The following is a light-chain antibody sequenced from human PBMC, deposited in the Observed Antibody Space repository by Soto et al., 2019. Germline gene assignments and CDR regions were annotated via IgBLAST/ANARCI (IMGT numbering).Light chain of an antibody. J-gene: IGKJ2*01. CDR2: AAS. CDR1: RSISSF. Sequence: DIQMTQSPSSLSASVGDKVTITCRASRSISSFLNWSQHKPGKAPKLLIYAASSLQSGVPSRFSGSGSGTDFTLTISSLQPEDYATYFCQQSYSVPLTFGQGTKLEIK. CDR3: QQSYSVPLT. V-gene: IGKV1-39*01.